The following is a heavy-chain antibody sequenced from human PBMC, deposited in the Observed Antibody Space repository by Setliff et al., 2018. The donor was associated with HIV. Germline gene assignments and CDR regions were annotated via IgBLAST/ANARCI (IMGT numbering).Heavy chain of an antibody. J-gene: IGHJ6*04. D-gene: IGHD2-15*01. CDR3: ARDSRDIVVVIAPEPEPYYYYGMDV. Sequence: GASVKVSCKASGDTFNSHAISWVRQAPGQGLEWMGGIIPIFGTPNYAQKFKGRLTITADESTRTVYMELSSLRSEDTAVYYCARDSRDIVVVIAPEPEPYYYYGMDVWGEGTTVTVSS. V-gene: IGHV1-69*13. CDR1: GDTFNSHA. CDR2: IIPIFGTP.